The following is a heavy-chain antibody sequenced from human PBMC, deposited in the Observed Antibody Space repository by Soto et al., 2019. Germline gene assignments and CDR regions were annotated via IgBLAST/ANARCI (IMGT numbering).Heavy chain of an antibody. CDR3: ARVKLGSNDRFDP. D-gene: IGHD3-16*01. V-gene: IGHV3-74*01. Sequence: EVQLVESGGGLVQPGGSLRLSCAASGFTFSNYWMHWVRQGPGKGLMWVSRINPDGGRTTYADSVKGRFAIFRDNARNTLYLQMDSLRAEDTGIYNCARVKLGSNDRFDPCGEGTLGSVSS. CDR2: INPDGGRT. J-gene: IGHJ5*02. CDR1: GFTFSNYW.